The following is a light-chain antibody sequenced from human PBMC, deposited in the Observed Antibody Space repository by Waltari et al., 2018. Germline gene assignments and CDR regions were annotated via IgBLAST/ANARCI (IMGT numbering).Light chain of an antibody. Sequence: QSVLTQPPSVSAAPGQRVTISCSGGSSNIGNNYVSWYRQFPGTAPKLLIYENTEGPSGIPGRFSGSKSGTQATLDITGLQAGDEADYYCGTWDSSLSGAVFGGGTHLTVL. CDR1: SSNIGNNY. CDR3: GTWDSSLSGAV. J-gene: IGLJ7*01. CDR2: ENT. V-gene: IGLV1-51*02.